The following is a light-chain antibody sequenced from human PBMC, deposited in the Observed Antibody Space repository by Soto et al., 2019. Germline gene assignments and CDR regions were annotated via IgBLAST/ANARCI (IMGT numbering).Light chain of an antibody. CDR3: QQFDGSIT. V-gene: IGKV3-20*01. J-gene: IGKJ4*01. CDR1: QSVSNSY. CDR2: SIS. Sequence: NVLTQSPGTLSLSPGERATLSCRASQSVSNSYLAWYQQKPGQAPRLLIYSISSRAPGIPDRFSGSGSGAYFSLTISRLEPEDFAVYYCQQFDGSITFGGGTKVDI.